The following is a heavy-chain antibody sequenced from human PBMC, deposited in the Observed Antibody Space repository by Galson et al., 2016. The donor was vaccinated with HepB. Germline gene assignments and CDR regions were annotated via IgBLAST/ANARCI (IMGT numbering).Heavy chain of an antibody. CDR1: GYSFTSYW. Sequence: QSGAEVKKPGESLKISCKGSGYSFTSYWIGWVRQMPGKGLEWMGNIYPGDSDTRYSPSFQGQVTISADKSISTAYLQWSSLKASDTAMYYCARAGTTEGYYYGMDVWGQGTTVTVSS. V-gene: IGHV5-51*01. CDR2: IYPGDSDT. CDR3: ARAGTTEGYYYGMDV. D-gene: IGHD1-7*01. J-gene: IGHJ6*02.